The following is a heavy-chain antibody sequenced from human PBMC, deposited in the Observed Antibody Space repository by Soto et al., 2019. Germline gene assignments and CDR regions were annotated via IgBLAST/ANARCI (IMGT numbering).Heavy chain of an antibody. V-gene: IGHV3-64D*06. CDR3: VKDRYIDY. CDR2: ISSNGGST. Sequence: PGGSVRLSCSVSGFTISSYAMHWVRQAPGKGLEYVSSISSNGGSTYYADSVKGRFTISRDNSKNILNLQMSSLRADDTAVYYCVKDRYIDYWGQGTLVTVSS. J-gene: IGHJ4*02. CDR1: GFTISSYA.